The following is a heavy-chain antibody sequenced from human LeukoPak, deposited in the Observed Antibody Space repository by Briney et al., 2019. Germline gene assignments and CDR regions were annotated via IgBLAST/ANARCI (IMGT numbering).Heavy chain of an antibody. D-gene: IGHD3-22*01. V-gene: IGHV3-48*02. CDR1: GFTFSTYS. CDR2: ISGSSSTM. CDR3: ARDLNSGYYPYYFDH. Sequence: PGGSLRLSCEASGFTFSTYSMNWVRQAPGKGLEWVSYISGSSSTMYYADSVKGRFTISRDNAKKSLYLQMNSLRDEDTAVYYCARDLNSGYYPYYFDHWGQGTLVTVPS. J-gene: IGHJ4*02.